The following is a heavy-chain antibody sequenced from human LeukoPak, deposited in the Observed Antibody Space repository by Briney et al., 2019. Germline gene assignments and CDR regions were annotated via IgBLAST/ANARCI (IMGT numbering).Heavy chain of an antibody. J-gene: IGHJ4*02. V-gene: IGHV4-59*12. D-gene: IGHD2-2*02. CDR1: GGSISSYY. Sequence: PSETLSLTCTVSGGSISSYYWSWIRQPPGKGLEWIGYIYYSGSTNYNPSLKSRVTISVDTSKSQFSLKLSSVTAADTAVYYCARAAAISPNTYYFDYWGQGTLVTVSS. CDR2: IYYSGST. CDR3: ARAAAISPNTYYFDY.